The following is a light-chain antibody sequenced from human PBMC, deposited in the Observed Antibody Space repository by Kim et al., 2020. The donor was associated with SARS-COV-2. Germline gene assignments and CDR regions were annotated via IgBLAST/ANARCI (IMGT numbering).Light chain of an antibody. CDR2: GAS. V-gene: IGKV3-20*01. CDR3: QQYGSSSWT. CDR1: QSVSSSY. Sequence: SPGERATLSCRASQSVSSSYLAWYQQKPGQAPRLLIYGASGRATGIPDRFSGSGSGTDFTLNISRLEPEDFAVYYCQQYGSSSWTFGRGTKVDI. J-gene: IGKJ1*01.